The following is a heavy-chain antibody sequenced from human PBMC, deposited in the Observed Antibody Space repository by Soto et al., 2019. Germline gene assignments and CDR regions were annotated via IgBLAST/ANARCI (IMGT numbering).Heavy chain of an antibody. CDR3: ARGIEGWYQGRYYYGMDV. J-gene: IGHJ6*02. CDR2: IYYSGST. D-gene: IGHD6-19*01. Sequence: SETLSLTCTVSGGSVSSGSYYWSWIRQPTGKGLEWIGYIYYSGSTNYNPSLKSRVTISVDTSKNQFSLKLSSVTAADTAVYYCARGIEGWYQGRYYYGMDVWGQGTTVTVSS. CDR1: GGSVSSGSYY. V-gene: IGHV4-61*01.